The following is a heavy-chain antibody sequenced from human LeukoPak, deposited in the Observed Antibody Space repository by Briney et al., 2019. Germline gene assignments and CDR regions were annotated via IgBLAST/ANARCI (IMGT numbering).Heavy chain of an antibody. J-gene: IGHJ4*02. CDR1: GFSLSSYA. D-gene: IGHD6-6*01. Sequence: GGSLRLSCAASGFSLSSYAMSWVRQAPGKGLEWVSGLSASGTNTYYTDSVKGRFTISRDNSKNTLYLQMNSLRAEDTALYYCAKEWWSSSSPLHFDYWGQGTLVTVSS. CDR2: LSASGTNT. CDR3: AKEWWSSSSPLHFDY. V-gene: IGHV3-23*01.